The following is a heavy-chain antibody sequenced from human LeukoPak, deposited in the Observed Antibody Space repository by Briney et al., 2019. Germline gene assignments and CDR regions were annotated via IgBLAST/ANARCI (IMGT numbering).Heavy chain of an antibody. J-gene: IGHJ4*01. D-gene: IGHD1-7*01. CDR1: GFTFSSYG. V-gene: IGHV3-15*01. CDR2: VKRTNDGGTT. CDR3: TAGAGTSDFDY. Sequence: GGSLRLSCAASGFTFSSYGMHWVRQAPGKGLEWVGRVKRTNDGGTTDHGPPVKGRFTISRDDSKDTSYLQMNSLQSEDTGVYYCTAGAGTSDFDYWGQGTLVTVSS.